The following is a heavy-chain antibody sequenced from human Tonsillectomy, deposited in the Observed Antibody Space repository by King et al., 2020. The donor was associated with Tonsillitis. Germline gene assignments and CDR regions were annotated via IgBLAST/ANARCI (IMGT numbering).Heavy chain of an antibody. J-gene: IGHJ4*02. D-gene: IGHD5-18*01. CDR1: GFTLSDAW. V-gene: IGHV3-15*01. Sequence: VQLVESGGGLVKPGGSLRLSCEASGFTLSDAWMSWVRQAPGKGLQWVGRIRNTARGGTTDYAAPVKGRFTISRDDSNNNLYLQMNSLKTEDTAVYYCTAGGYTYGFHSLDSWGRGTQVTVSS. CDR2: IRNTARGGTT. CDR3: TAGGYTYGFHSLDS.